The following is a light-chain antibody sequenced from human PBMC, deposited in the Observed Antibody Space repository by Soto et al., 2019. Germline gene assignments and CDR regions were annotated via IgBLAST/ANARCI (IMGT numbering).Light chain of an antibody. CDR2: GAS. CDR3: QQYGSSPT. CDR1: QSVSSSY. Sequence: EIVLTQSPGTLSFSPGERATLSCRASQSVSSSYLAWYQQKPGQAPRLLIYGASSRATGIPDRFSGSGSGTDFTLTISRLVPEDFAVYYCQQYGSSPTFGQGTKVDIK. J-gene: IGKJ1*01. V-gene: IGKV3-20*01.